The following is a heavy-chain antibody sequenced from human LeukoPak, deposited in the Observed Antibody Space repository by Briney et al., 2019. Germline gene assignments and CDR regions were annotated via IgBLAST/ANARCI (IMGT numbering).Heavy chain of an antibody. V-gene: IGHV1-69*05. J-gene: IGHJ5*02. CDR3: ARVGRGYCSSTSCYLLGNWFDP. Sequence: GSSVKVSCKASGGTFSSYAISWVRQAPGQGLEWMGGIIPIFGTANYAQKFQGRVTITTDEPTSTAYMELSSLRSEDTAVYYCARVGRGYCSSTSCYLLGNWFDPWGQGTLVTVSS. CDR2: IIPIFGTA. D-gene: IGHD2-2*01. CDR1: GGTFSSYA.